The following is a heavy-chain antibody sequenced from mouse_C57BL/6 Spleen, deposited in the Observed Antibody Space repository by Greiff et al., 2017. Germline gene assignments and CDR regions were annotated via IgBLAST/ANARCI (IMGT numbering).Heavy chain of an antibody. Sequence: QVQLQQPGAELVKPGASVKMSCKASGYTFTSYWITWVKQRPGQGLEWIGDIYPGSGSTNYNEKFKSKATLTVDTSSSTAYMQLSNLTSEDSAVYYCARDHYYGSSSYAMDYWGQGTSVTVSS. CDR3: ARDHYYGSSSYAMDY. V-gene: IGHV1-55*01. J-gene: IGHJ4*01. D-gene: IGHD1-1*01. CDR2: IYPGSGST. CDR1: GYTFTSYW.